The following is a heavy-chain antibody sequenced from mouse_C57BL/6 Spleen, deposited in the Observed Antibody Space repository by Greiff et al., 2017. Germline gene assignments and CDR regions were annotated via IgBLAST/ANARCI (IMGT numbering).Heavy chain of an antibody. V-gene: IGHV5-17*01. Sequence: DVHLVESGGGLVKPGGSLKLSCAASGFTFSDYGMHWVRQAPEKGLEWVAYISSGSSTIYYADTVKGRFTISRDNAKNTLFLQMTSLRSEDTAMYYCARPYGNLFDYWGQGTTLTVSS. CDR3: ARPYGNLFDY. J-gene: IGHJ2*01. CDR2: ISSGSSTI. D-gene: IGHD2-1*01. CDR1: GFTFSDYG.